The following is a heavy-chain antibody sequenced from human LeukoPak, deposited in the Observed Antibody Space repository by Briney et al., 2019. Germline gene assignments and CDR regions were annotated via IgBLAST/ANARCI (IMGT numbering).Heavy chain of an antibody. Sequence: PGGSLRLSCAASGLTFSFYSMNWVRQAPGKGLEWVSAISGSGGSTYYADSVKGRFTISRDNSKNTLYLQMNSLRAEDTAVYYCAKDPLSSYDYWGQGTLVTVSS. CDR2: ISGSGGST. CDR3: AKDPLSSYDY. CDR1: GLTFSFYS. V-gene: IGHV3-23*01. J-gene: IGHJ4*02.